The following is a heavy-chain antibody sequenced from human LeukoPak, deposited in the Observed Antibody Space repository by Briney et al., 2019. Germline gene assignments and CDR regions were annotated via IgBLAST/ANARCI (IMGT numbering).Heavy chain of an antibody. D-gene: IGHD3-10*01. J-gene: IGHJ5*02. Sequence: GGSLRLSCAASGFTFSNYAMRWVRQAPGKGLEWVSGISGSGDSTYYADSVKGRFTISRDNSKNTLYLQMNSLRAEDTAVYYCARVRYYGSGSYPWGQGTLVTVSS. CDR2: ISGSGDST. V-gene: IGHV3-23*01. CDR3: ARVRYYGSGSYP. CDR1: GFTFSNYA.